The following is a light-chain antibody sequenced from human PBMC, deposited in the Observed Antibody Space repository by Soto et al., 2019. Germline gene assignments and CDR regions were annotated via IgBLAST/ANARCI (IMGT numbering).Light chain of an antibody. CDR3: QKYDSAPAFT. V-gene: IGKV1-27*01. CDR2: TAS. Sequence: DIQMTQSPSSLSASVGDRVTITCRASQDIDIYLAWFQQTAGKAPKLLIYTASTLRSGVPSRFSGSGSGTDFTLTISSLQPEVVGTYYCQKYDSAPAFTFGPGTKVDVK. J-gene: IGKJ3*01. CDR1: QDIDIY.